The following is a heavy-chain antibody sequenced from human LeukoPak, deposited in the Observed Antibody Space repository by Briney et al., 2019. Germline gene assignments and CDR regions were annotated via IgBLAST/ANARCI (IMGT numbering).Heavy chain of an antibody. V-gene: IGHV3-21*01. Sequence: GSLRLSCAASGFTFSSYNMKWVRQAPGEGLEWVSSISRTGTYIYYADSVKGRFTVSRDNAQNSLYLQMNSLRVEDTAVSYCARVLETDCTGGSCFSGLDYWGQGTLVTVSS. CDR2: ISRTGTYI. J-gene: IGHJ4*02. CDR1: GFTFSSYN. D-gene: IGHD2-15*01. CDR3: ARVLETDCTGGSCFSGLDY.